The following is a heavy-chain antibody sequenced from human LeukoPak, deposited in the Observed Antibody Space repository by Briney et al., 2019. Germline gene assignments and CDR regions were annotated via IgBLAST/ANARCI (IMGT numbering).Heavy chain of an antibody. CDR3: AKDRYSYAFEYSDS. Sequence: PGRSLRLSCAASGFTFSSYAMHWDRQAPGKGLEWVAVISYDGSNKHYADSVKGRFTISRDNSKNTLSLQVSSLRTEDTAVYYCAKDRYSYAFEYSDSWGQGTLVTVSS. D-gene: IGHD5-18*01. V-gene: IGHV3-30-3*01. CDR2: ISYDGSNK. CDR1: GFTFSSYA. J-gene: IGHJ4*02.